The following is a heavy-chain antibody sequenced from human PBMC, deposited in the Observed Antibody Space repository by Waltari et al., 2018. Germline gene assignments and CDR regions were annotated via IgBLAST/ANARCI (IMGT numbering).Heavy chain of an antibody. CDR1: GGSFSGYY. D-gene: IGHD3-3*01. CDR3: ARGRLVWSGYLNSGPIDY. Sequence: QVQLQQWGAGLLKPSETLSLTCAVYGGSFSGYYWSWIRQPPGKGLEWIGEINHSGSTNYNPPLKSRVTISVDTSKNQFSLKLSSVTAADTAVYYCARGRLVWSGYLNSGPIDYWGQGTLVTVSS. V-gene: IGHV4-34*01. J-gene: IGHJ4*02. CDR2: INHSGST.